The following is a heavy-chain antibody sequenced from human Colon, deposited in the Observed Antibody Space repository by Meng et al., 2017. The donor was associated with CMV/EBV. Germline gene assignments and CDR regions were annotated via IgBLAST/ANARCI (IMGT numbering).Heavy chain of an antibody. CDR2: IYPVDSDT. V-gene: IGHV5-51*01. CDR3: ARARGQRYCSSTSCPLTD. CDR1: GYTFASYW. D-gene: IGHD2-2*01. Sequence: GESLKISCKGSGYTFASYWIGWVRQMPGKGLEWMGIIYPVDSDTRYSPSFQGQVTISADKSINTAYLQWSSLKASDTAMYYCARARGQRYCSSTSCPLTDWGQGTLVTVSS. J-gene: IGHJ4*02.